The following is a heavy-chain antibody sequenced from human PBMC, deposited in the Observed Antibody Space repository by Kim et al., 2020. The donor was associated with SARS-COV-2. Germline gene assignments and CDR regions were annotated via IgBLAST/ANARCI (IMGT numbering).Heavy chain of an antibody. CDR3: ARGGGDSYYYGMDV. V-gene: IGHV3-11*01. J-gene: IGHJ6*02. Sequence: YADSVMGRFTVSRDNAKKSLWLQMNSLRRDDTAVYYCARGGGDSYYYGMDVWGRGITVTVSS. D-gene: IGHD2-15*01.